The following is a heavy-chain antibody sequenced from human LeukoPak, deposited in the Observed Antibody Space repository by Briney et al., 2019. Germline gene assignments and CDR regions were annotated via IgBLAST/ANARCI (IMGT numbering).Heavy chain of an antibody. CDR3: ATVEKGDSSGYYYGLFYY. J-gene: IGHJ4*02. Sequence: ASVKVSCMASGYTFTSYGINWVRQAPGQGPEWMGWISPSNGNTKYAQKLQDRVTMSTDTSASTAYMELRSLRSDDTAVYYCATVEKGDSSGYYYGLFYYWGQGTLVTVSS. CDR1: GYTFTSYG. D-gene: IGHD3-22*01. CDR2: ISPSNGNT. V-gene: IGHV1-18*04.